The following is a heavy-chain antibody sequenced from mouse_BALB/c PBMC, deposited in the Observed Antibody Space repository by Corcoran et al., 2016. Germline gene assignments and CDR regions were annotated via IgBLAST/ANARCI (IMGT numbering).Heavy chain of an antibody. CDR1: GCTFTNYG. D-gene: IGHD2-2*01. Sequence: QIQLVRSGPELTKPGETVTISCKASGCTFTNYGMNWVKPAPGKGLKWLGWINTYTGEPTYADDFKGRFAFSLETSASTAYLKINNLKNEDTATYFGARYNSLYGNDVRYYDAMDYWGQGTSGTVSS. CDR3: ARYNSLYGNDVRYYDAMDY. J-gene: IGHJ4*01. CDR2: INTYTGEP. V-gene: IGHV9-3-1*01.